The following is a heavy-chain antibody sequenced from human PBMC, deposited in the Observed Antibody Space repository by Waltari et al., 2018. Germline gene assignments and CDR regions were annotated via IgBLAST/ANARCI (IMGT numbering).Heavy chain of an antibody. D-gene: IGHD2-21*01. CDR3: ARSTVEMATIGGFEY. J-gene: IGHJ4*02. Sequence: QVQLVQSGAEVQRPGSSVKVSCKASGGTFLSYALSWVRQAPGQGLEWMGWIIPILGTANYAQKFQDRVTITADESTSTASMELSSLRSEDTAVYYCARSTVEMATIGGFEYWGQGTLVTVSS. CDR2: IIPILGTA. V-gene: IGHV1-69*12. CDR1: GGTFLSYA.